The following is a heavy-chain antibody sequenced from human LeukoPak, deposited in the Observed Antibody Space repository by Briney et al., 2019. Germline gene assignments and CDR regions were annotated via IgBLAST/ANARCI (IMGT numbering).Heavy chain of an antibody. CDR2: IYYSWST. V-gene: IGHV4-59*01. CDR3: ARGGSYLSAFDI. D-gene: IGHD1-26*01. Sequence: PSETLSLTCTVSGGSISSYYWSWIRQPPGKGLEWIGYIYYSWSTNYNPSLKSRVTISVDTSKNQFSLKLSSVTAADTAVYYCARGGSYLSAFDIWGQGTMVTVSS. J-gene: IGHJ3*02. CDR1: GGSISSYY.